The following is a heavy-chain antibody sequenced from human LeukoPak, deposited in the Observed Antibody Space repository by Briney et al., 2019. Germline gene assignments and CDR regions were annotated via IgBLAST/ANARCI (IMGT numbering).Heavy chain of an antibody. V-gene: IGHV3-30*04. CDR3: ARVTMTTVTTDAFDI. CDR1: GFTFSSYA. J-gene: IGHJ3*02. CDR2: ISYDGCNK. D-gene: IGHD4-17*01. Sequence: GGSLRLSCAASGFTFSSYAMHWVRQAPAKGLEWVAVISYDGCNKYYADSVKGRFTISRDNSKNTLYLQMNSLRAEDTAVYYCARVTMTTVTTDAFDIWGQGTMVTVSS.